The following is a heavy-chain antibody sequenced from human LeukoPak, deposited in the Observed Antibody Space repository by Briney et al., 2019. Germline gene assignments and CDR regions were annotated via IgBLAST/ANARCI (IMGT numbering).Heavy chain of an antibody. CDR1: GYSISSGYY. CDR3: ARENDYYDSSGYPDY. Sequence: SETLSLTCAVSGYSISSGYYWGWIRQPPGKGLEWIGSIYHSGSTYYNPSLKSRVTMSVDTSKNQFSLKLSSVTAADTAVYYCARENDYYDSSGYPDYWGQGTLVTVSS. CDR2: IYHSGST. V-gene: IGHV4-38-2*02. D-gene: IGHD3-22*01. J-gene: IGHJ4*02.